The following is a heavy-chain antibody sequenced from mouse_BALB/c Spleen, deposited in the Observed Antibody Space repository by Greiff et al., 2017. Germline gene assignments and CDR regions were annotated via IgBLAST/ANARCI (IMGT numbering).Heavy chain of an antibody. V-gene: IGHV5-9-4*01. CDR1: GFTFSSYA. CDR2: ISSGGSYT. Sequence: EVKLMESGGGLVKPGGSLKLSCAASGFTFSSYAMSWVRQSPEKRLEWVAEISSGGSYTYYPDTVTGRFTISRDNAKNTLYLEMSSLRSEDTAMYYCAREGLRRYFDYWGQGTTLTVSS. J-gene: IGHJ2*01. CDR3: AREGLRRYFDY. D-gene: IGHD2-4*01.